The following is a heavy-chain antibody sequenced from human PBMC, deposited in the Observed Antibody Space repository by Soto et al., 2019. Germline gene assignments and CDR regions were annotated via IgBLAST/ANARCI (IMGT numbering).Heavy chain of an antibody. CDR2: ISYDGSNK. V-gene: IGHV3-30-3*01. D-gene: IGHD6-13*01. CDR1: GFTFSSYA. Sequence: QVQLVESGGGVVQPGRSLRLYCAASGFTFSSYAMHWVRQAPGKGLEWVAVISYDGSNKYYADSVKGRFTISRDNSKNTLYLQMNSLRAEDTAVYYCARDPEAAAGFDYWGQGTLVTVSS. CDR3: ARDPEAAAGFDY. J-gene: IGHJ4*02.